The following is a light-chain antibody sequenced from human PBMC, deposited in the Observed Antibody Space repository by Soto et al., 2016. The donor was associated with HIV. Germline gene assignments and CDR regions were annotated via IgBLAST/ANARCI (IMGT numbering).Light chain of an antibody. CDR3: QLADSSGTYWV. CDR1: ALPKRD. J-gene: IGLJ3*02. V-gene: IGLV3-25*03. CDR2: KDI. Sequence: SYELTQPPSVSVSPGQTARITCSGDALPKRDSFWYQQKPGQAPVLVMNKDIERPSGIPERFSGSTSGTTVTLTISGVEAEDEADYYCQLADSSGTYWVFGGGTRLTVL.